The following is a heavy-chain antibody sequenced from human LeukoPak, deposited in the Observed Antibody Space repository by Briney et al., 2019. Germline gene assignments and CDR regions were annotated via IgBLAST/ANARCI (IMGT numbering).Heavy chain of an antibody. D-gene: IGHD3-16*01. CDR3: ATGTYYSSAY. CDR2: IYYSGST. V-gene: IGHV4-39*07. CDR1: GGSISSNSYY. J-gene: IGHJ4*02. Sequence: SETLSLTCTVSGGSISSNSYYWGWIRQPPGKGLEWIGSIYYSGSTYYNPSLKSRVTISVDSSKNQFSLKLSSVTAADTAVYYCATGTYYSSAYWGQGTLVAVSS.